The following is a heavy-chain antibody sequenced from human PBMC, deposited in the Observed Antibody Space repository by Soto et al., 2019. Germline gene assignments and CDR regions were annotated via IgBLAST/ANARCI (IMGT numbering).Heavy chain of an antibody. CDR2: IWYDGSNN. V-gene: IGHV3-33*01. D-gene: IGHD3-22*01. CDR1: GFTFSSYG. CDR3: AGDYDSSGYPRYYFDY. J-gene: IGHJ4*02. Sequence: QVQLVESGGVVVQPGRSLRLSCAASGFTFSSYGMHWVRQAPGKGLEWVAVIWYDGSNNDYADSVKGRFTISRDNSKNTLYLQMNSRRAEDTAVYYWAGDYDSSGYPRYYFDYWGQGTLVTVSS.